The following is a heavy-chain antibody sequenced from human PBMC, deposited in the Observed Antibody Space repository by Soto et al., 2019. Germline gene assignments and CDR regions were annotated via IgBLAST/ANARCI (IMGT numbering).Heavy chain of an antibody. Sequence: QVQLQESGPGLVKPSQTLSLTCTVSGGSISSSGYYWTWIRQHPGRGLQWIGYIYSCGSSYYNLSLRSRLTMSVDTSKNQFSLYLSFVSAADTAVYYCARGWLQPRTDPFDIWGQGTMVTVSS. J-gene: IGHJ3*02. CDR3: ARGWLQPRTDPFDI. CDR2: IYSCGSS. CDR1: GGSISSSGYY. D-gene: IGHD5-12*01. V-gene: IGHV4-31*03.